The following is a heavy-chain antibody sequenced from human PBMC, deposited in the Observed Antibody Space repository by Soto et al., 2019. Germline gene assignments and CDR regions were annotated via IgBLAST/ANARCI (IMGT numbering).Heavy chain of an antibody. Sequence: EVQLLESGGGLVQPGGSVRLSCEASGFSFSNYALSWVRQSPGKGLEWVSTFSAGGRAYYADSVKGRFTIAKDTSKNTLHLQASSLRAEDTAVYYCAKESMPEHYGDTLFDYWGQGTRVTVSS. CDR2: FSAGGRA. CDR3: AKESMPEHYGDTLFDY. J-gene: IGHJ4*02. D-gene: IGHD4-17*01. CDR1: GFSFSNYA. V-gene: IGHV3-23*01.